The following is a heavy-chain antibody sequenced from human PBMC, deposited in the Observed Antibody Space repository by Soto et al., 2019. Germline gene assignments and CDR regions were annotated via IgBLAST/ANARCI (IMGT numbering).Heavy chain of an antibody. J-gene: IGHJ6*03. CDR3: ARANYGRYYYYYYVDV. CDR1: GGSFSGYY. CDR2: INHSGST. Sequence: SETLCLTCAVYGGSFSGYYWSWIRQPPGRGLEWIGEINHSGSTNYNPSLRSRVTISVDTSKNQFSLKLSSVTAADTAVYYCARANYGRYYYYYYVDVWGKGTTVTVSS. D-gene: IGHD4-17*01. V-gene: IGHV4-34*01.